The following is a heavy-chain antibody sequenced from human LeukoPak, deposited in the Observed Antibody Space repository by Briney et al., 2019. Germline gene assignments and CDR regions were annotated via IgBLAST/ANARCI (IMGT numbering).Heavy chain of an antibody. V-gene: IGHV4-61*02. J-gene: IGHJ4*02. CDR3: AKSHYGDSPGCIDY. Sequence: SQTLSLTCTVSGGSISSGNYYWSWIRQPAGKRLEWIGRIYTSGSTNYNPSLKSRVTISGDTSKNQFSLKLTSVPAADTAVYYCAKSHYGDSPGCIDYWGQGTLVTVSS. CDR1: GGSISSGNYY. D-gene: IGHD4-17*01. CDR2: IYTSGST.